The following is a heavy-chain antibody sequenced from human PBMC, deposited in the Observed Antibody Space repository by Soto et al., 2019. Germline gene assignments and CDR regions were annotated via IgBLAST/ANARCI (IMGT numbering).Heavy chain of an antibody. J-gene: IGHJ4*02. Sequence: SETLSLTCTVSGGSISSSSYYWGWIRQPPGKGLEWIGSIYDSGSTYYNPSLKSRVTISVDTSKNQFSLKLSSVTAADTAVYYCASLGARFDYHYFDYWGQGTLVTVSS. CDR1: GGSISSSSYY. CDR3: ASLGARFDYHYFDY. V-gene: IGHV4-39*01. D-gene: IGHD3-9*01. CDR2: IYDSGST.